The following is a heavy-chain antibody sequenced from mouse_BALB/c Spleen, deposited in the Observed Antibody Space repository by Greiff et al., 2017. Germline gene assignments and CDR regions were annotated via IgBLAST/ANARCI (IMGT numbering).Heavy chain of an antibody. V-gene: IGHV5-12-1*01. J-gene: IGHJ4*01. D-gene: IGHD2-3*01. Sequence: EVKLVESGGGLVKPGGSLKLSCAASGLAFSSYDMSWVRQTPEKRLEWVAYISSGGGSTYYPDTVKGRFTISRDNAKNTLYLQMSSLKSEDTAMYYCARQKIYDGYLYAMDYWGQGTSVTVSS. CDR3: ARQKIYDGYLYAMDY. CDR2: ISSGGGST. CDR1: GLAFSSYD.